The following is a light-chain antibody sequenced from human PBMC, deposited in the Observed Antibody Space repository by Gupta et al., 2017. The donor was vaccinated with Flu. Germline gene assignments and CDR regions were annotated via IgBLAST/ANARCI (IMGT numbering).Light chain of an antibody. CDR2: QDN. CDR1: KLGDKY. J-gene: IGLJ2*01. Sequence: SYDLTQPPSVSVSPGQTATITCSGDKLGDKYVSWYQQKPGQSPVLVIYQDNNRPSGIPDRFSGSNSGNTATLTSRGTQPMDEADYYGQVWDSTTVIFGGGTKLSVL. CDR3: QVWDSTTVI. V-gene: IGLV3-1*01.